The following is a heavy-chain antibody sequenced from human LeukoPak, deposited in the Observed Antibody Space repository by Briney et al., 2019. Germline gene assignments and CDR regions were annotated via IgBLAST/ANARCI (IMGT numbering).Heavy chain of an antibody. J-gene: IGHJ3*02. Sequence: GGSLQISWQGAGSFFTSYWIGWVRPLPGKGLGWMGIIYAGDSDTRYSPSFQGQVTISADKSISTAYLQWSSLKASDTAMYYCARCRELLRTNDAFDIWGQGTMVTVSS. CDR2: IYAGDSDT. CDR1: GSFFTSYW. V-gene: IGHV5-51*01. CDR3: ARCRELLRTNDAFDI. D-gene: IGHD1-26*01.